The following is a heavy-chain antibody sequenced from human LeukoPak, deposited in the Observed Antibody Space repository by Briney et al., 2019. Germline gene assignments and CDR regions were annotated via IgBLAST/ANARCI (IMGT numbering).Heavy chain of an antibody. CDR2: ISAYNGNT. V-gene: IGHV1-18*01. D-gene: IGHD1-26*01. CDR1: GYTFTSYG. J-gene: IGHJ4*02. CDR3: ARDTSGSYYPGRDFDY. Sequence: ASVKVSCKASGYTFTSYGISWVRQAPGQGLEWMGWISAYNGNTNYAQKLQGRVTMTTDTSTSTAYMELRSLRSDDTAVYYCARDTSGSYYPGRDFDYWGQGTLVTVSS.